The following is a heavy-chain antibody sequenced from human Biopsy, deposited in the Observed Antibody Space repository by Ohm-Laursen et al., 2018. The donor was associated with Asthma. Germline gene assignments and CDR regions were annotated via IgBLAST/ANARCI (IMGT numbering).Heavy chain of an antibody. CDR3: AKEVFPGWELRRGPDS. CDR1: GFSFSNYG. J-gene: IGHJ4*02. CDR2: ISFDGTNR. D-gene: IGHD1-26*01. V-gene: IGHV3-30*18. Sequence: LSLTCAASGFSFSNYGMHWVRPAPGKGLDWVAVISFDGTNRTYTDSVRGRFTISRDNSRNTLHLEMNSLRAEDTAVYFCAKEVFPGWELRRGPDSWGQGTLVTVSS.